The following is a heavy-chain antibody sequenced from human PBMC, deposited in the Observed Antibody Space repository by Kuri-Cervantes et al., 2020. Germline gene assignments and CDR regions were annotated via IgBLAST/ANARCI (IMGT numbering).Heavy chain of an antibody. D-gene: IGHD6-19*01. CDR1: GFTFSSYA. J-gene: IGHJ6*02. Sequence: GESLKISCAASGFTFSSYAMHWVRQAPGKGLEWVAVISYDGSNKYYADSVKGRFTISRDNSKNTLYLQMNSLRAEDTAVYYCAKDPRGGGSSGWYRFYGMDVWGQGTTVTVSS. CDR3: AKDPRGGGSSGWYRFYGMDV. V-gene: IGHV3-30-3*01. CDR2: ISYDGSNK.